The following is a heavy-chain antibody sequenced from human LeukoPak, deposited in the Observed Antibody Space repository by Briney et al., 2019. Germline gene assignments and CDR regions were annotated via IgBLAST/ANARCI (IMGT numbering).Heavy chain of an antibody. J-gene: IGHJ4*02. CDR3: ARTLDYAPPYFDY. CDR2: IYYSGST. D-gene: IGHD4-17*01. V-gene: IGHV4-59*01. CDR1: GGSISSYY. Sequence: SETLSLTCTVSGGSISSYYWSWIRQPPGKGLEWIGYIYYSGSTNYNPSLKSRVTISVDTSKNQFSLKLSSVTAADTAVYYCARTLDYAPPYFDYWGQGTLVTVSS.